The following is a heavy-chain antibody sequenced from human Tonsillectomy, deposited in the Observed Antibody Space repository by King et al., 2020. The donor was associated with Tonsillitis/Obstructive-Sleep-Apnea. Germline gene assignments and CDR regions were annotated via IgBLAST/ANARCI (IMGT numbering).Heavy chain of an antibody. Sequence: VQLVESGGGLVQPGGSLRLSCAASGFTFSTFAMTWVRQAPGKGLEWVSAISGSGGSTYYADSVKGRFTISRDNSKSTLYLQINSLRAEDTAVYYCAKGLVPPAISRFDYWGQGTLVTVSS. CDR3: AKGLVPPAISRFDY. D-gene: IGHD2-2*01. CDR2: ISGSGGST. CDR1: GFTFSTFA. J-gene: IGHJ4*02. V-gene: IGHV3-23*04.